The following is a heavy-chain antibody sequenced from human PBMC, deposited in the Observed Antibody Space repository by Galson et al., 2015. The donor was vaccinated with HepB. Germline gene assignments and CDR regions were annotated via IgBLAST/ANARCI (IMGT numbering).Heavy chain of an antibody. CDR2: IFPGDPDT. Sequence: QSGAEVKKPGGSLKISCKASGYSFTTHWIGWVRQMPGKGLEWMGIIFPGDPDTRYSPSFQGQVTMSVDKSISTAYLQWSSLKAADTAMYYCARLGGGMTTSLYYYYYMDVWGQGTTVTVSS. J-gene: IGHJ6*03. D-gene: IGHD3-16*01. V-gene: IGHV5-51*03. CDR1: GYSFTTHW. CDR3: ARLGGGMTTSLYYYYYMDV.